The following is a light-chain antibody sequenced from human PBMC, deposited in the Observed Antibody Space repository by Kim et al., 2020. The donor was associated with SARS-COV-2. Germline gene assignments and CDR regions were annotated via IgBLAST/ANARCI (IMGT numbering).Light chain of an antibody. V-gene: IGKV1-33*01. CDR3: QHFGNLPPLT. J-gene: IGKJ4*01. CDR2: DAS. Sequence: SVGDRVIINCQASQDISFSLNWYHQTPGKAPHLLIYDASFLEPGVPSRFSGSGSGADFTFTIDNLQPEDIGTYFCQHFGNLPPLTFGGGTKVDIK. CDR1: QDISFS.